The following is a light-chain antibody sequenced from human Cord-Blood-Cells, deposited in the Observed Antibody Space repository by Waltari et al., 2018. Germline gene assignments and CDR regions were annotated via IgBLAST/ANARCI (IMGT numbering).Light chain of an antibody. CDR3: QQYGSSPVT. CDR1: HSVGSRY. V-gene: IGKV3-20*01. CDR2: GAS. Sequence: DIVLTHSPGTLSLSPAERATLSCSASHSVGSRYFAWYQQKPGQAPRLLIYGASSRATGNPERCSGSGSGTDFALTISRLVSEDFAVYYCQQYGSSPVTFGGGTKVEIK. J-gene: IGKJ4*01.